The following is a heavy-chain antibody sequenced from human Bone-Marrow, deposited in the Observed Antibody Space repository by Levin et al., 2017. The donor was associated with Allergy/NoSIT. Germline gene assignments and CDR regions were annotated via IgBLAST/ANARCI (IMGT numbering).Heavy chain of an antibody. D-gene: IGHD6-13*01. V-gene: IGHV1-69*13. CDR2: INPLFGTA. Sequence: SVKVSCKASGRTFSNYDMSWVRQAPGQGPEWMGAINPLFGTANYAQQFQGRVTITADSSTPTAYMELTSLGFDDTAVYYCATRLGRGYFFDFWGQGTLVTVSS. CDR3: ATRLGRGYFFDF. CDR1: GRTFSNYD. J-gene: IGHJ4*02.